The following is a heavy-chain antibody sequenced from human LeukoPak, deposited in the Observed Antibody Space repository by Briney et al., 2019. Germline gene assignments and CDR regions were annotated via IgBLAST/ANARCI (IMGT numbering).Heavy chain of an antibody. CDR3: ARAKGMGIRNAFDI. J-gene: IGHJ3*02. CDR2: INHSGST. V-gene: IGHV4-34*01. D-gene: IGHD7-27*01. CDR1: GGSFSGYY. Sequence: SETLSLTCAVYGGSFSGYYWSWIRQPPGKGLEWIGEINHSGSTNYNPSLKSRVTISVDTSRNQFSLKLSSVTAADTAVYYCARAKGMGIRNAFDIWGQGTMVTVSS.